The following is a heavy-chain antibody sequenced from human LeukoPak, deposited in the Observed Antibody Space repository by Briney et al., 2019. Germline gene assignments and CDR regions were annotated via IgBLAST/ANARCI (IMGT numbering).Heavy chain of an antibody. Sequence: GGSLRLSCAASGFTFSSYAMSWVRQAPGKGLEWVAVISYDGSNKYYADSVKGRFTISRDNSKNTLYLQMNSLRAEDTAVYYCAKGRGDYYYYGMDVWGQGTTVTVSS. CDR3: AKGRGDYYYYGMDV. CDR1: GFTFSSYA. CDR2: ISYDGSNK. J-gene: IGHJ6*02. V-gene: IGHV3-30*18.